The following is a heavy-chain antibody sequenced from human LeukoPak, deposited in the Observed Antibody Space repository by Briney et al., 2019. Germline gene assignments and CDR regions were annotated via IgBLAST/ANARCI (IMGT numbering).Heavy chain of an antibody. V-gene: IGHV3-21*01. CDR2: ISSSSSYI. Sequence: GGSLRLSCAASGFTFSSYSMTWVRQAPGKGLEWVSSISSSSSYIYYADSVKGRFTISRDNAKNSLYLKMNSLRAEDTAVYYCARSEIAARPSGDYWGQGTLVTVSS. CDR3: ARSEIAARPSGDY. CDR1: GFTFSSYS. J-gene: IGHJ4*02. D-gene: IGHD6-6*01.